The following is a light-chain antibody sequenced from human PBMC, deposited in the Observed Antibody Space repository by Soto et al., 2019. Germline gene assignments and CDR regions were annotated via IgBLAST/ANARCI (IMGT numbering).Light chain of an antibody. Sequence: DIQMTQSPSSLSASVGDRVTITCQASQDIGNFLNWYQQKPGKAPKLLIYDASNLETGVPSRFSGSGSGKDFTFTISRLQPEDIATYYCQQYANPPPFTFGPGTKVDIK. CDR3: QQYANPPPFT. J-gene: IGKJ3*01. V-gene: IGKV1-33*01. CDR1: QDIGNF. CDR2: DAS.